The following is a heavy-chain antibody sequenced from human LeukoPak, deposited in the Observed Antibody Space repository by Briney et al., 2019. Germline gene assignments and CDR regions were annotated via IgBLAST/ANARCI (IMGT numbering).Heavy chain of an antibody. Sequence: GGSLRLSCAASGFTFSSYSMNWVRQAPGKGLEWVSSISSSSYIYYADSVKGRFTISRDNAKNSLYLQMNSLRAEDTAVYYCARGVVDSSGYYSDYWGQGTLVTVSS. CDR2: ISSSSYI. D-gene: IGHD3-22*01. V-gene: IGHV3-21*01. J-gene: IGHJ4*02. CDR1: GFTFSSYS. CDR3: ARGVVDSSGYYSDY.